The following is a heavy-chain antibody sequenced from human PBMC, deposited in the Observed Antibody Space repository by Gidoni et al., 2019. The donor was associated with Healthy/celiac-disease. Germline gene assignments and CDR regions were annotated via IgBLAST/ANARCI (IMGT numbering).Heavy chain of an antibody. Sequence: QLQLQESGPGLVKPSETLSLTCTVSGGSISSSSYYWGWIRQPPGKGLEWIGSIYYSGSTYYNPSLKSRVTISVDTSKNQFSLKLSSVTAADTAVYYCARLGYNWNDVGYVDYWGQGTLVTVSS. CDR3: ARLGYNWNDVGYVDY. J-gene: IGHJ4*02. D-gene: IGHD1-20*01. V-gene: IGHV4-39*01. CDR2: IYYSGST. CDR1: GGSISSSSYY.